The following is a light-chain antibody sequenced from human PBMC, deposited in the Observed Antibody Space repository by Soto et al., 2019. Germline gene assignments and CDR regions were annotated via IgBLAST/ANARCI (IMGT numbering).Light chain of an antibody. Sequence: DIQITESPSTLSASVGARVEITCRASQSISSWLAWYQQKPEKAPKLLLYGASGLESGAPSRFSGSGSGTEFTPTISSLQPDDFATYYCQQYNSYWTFGQGTKVE. CDR1: QSISSW. CDR2: GAS. V-gene: IGKV1-5*01. J-gene: IGKJ1*01. CDR3: QQYNSYWT.